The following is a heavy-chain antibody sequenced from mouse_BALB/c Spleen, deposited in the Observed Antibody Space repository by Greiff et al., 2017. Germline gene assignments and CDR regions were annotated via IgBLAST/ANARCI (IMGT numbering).Heavy chain of an antibody. Sequence: QVQLQQSGAELAKPGASVKMSCKASGYTFTSYWMHWVKQRPGQGLEWIGYINPSTGYTEYNQKFKDKATLTADKSSSTAYMQLSSLTSEDSAVYYCAKILTGTGNFDYWGQGTTLTVSS. J-gene: IGHJ2*01. CDR2: INPSTGYT. V-gene: IGHV1-7*01. CDR1: GYTFTSYW. D-gene: IGHD4-1*01. CDR3: AKILTGTGNFDY.